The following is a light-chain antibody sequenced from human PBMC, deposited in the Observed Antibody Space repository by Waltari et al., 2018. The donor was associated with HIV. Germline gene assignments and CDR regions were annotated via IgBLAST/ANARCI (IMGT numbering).Light chain of an antibody. CDR1: RSVLYSSNSRTY. CDR2: WAS. Sequence: DIVMTQSPDSLAVSLGERATINCKSSRSVLYSSNSRTYLAWYQQKPGQPPKLLISWASTRESGVPDRFSGSGSGTNFTLTISSLQAEDVAVYYCQQYYSSPWTFGQGTKVEIK. J-gene: IGKJ1*01. V-gene: IGKV4-1*01. CDR3: QQYYSSPWT.